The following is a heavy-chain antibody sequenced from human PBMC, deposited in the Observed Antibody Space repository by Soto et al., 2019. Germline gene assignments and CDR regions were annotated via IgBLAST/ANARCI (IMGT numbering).Heavy chain of an antibody. CDR1: GFTFSSYA. CDR2: ISGSGGST. V-gene: IGHV3-23*01. Sequence: EVQLLESGGGLVQPGGSLRLSCAASGFTFSSYAMSWVRQAPGTGLEWVSAISGSGGSTYYADSVKGRFTISRDNSKNTLYLQMNSLRAEDTAVYYCAKTRLGYGDYHYWGQGTLVTVSS. D-gene: IGHD4-17*01. J-gene: IGHJ4*02. CDR3: AKTRLGYGDYHY.